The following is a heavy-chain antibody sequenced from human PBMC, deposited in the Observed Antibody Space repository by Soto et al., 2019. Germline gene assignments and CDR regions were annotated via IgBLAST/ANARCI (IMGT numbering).Heavy chain of an antibody. D-gene: IGHD3-3*01. CDR1: GVSISSYY. J-gene: IGHJ3*02. Sequence: PSETLSLTCIVSGVSISSYYWSWIRQPAGKGLEWIGRIYTSGSTTYNPSLKSRVTMSVDTSNYQFSLKLSSVTAADTAVYYCARDTRLYDFWSGHDAFDIWGQGTMVTVSS. V-gene: IGHV4-4*07. CDR3: ARDTRLYDFWSGHDAFDI. CDR2: IYTSGST.